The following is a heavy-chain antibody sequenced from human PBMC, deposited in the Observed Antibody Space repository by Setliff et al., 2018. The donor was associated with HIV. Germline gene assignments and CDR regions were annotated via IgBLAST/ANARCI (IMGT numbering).Heavy chain of an antibody. V-gene: IGHV1-18*01. J-gene: IGHJ5*02. D-gene: IGHD1-26*01. CDR3: ARARLQGIVTAVGPRDNCLDP. CDR1: GYSFINYG. CDR2: ISAYTGHT. Sequence: ASVKVSCKASGYSFINYGISWVRRAPGQGPEWMGWISAYTGHTDYAPRLLGRVTRTTDTSTSTAYMELRSLTSDATAVYYCARARLQGIVTAVGPRDNCLDPWGQGTRVTVSS.